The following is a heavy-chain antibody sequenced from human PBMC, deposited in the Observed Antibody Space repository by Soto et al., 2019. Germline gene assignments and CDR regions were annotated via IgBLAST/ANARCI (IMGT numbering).Heavy chain of an antibody. CDR3: ARRYGGNSGDY. V-gene: IGHV4-31*03. CDR1: GGSISSGGYY. Sequence: QVQLQESGPGLVKPSQTLSLTCTVSGGSISSGGYYWSWIRQHPGKGLEWIGYIYYSGSTYYNPSLKXRXTXSXXTSKNQFSRKLSSVTAADTAVYYCARRYGGNSGDYWGQGTLVTVSS. J-gene: IGHJ4*02. CDR2: IYYSGST. D-gene: IGHD2-21*02.